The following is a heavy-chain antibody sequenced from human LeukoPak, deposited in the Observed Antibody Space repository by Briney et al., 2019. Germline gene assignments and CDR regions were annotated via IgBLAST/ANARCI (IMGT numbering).Heavy chain of an antibody. J-gene: IGHJ3*02. D-gene: IGHD2-2*01. CDR1: GFTFDDYG. V-gene: IGHV3-20*04. CDR3: ARDQLGYCSSTSCYGAFDI. CDR2: INWNGGST. Sequence: GGSLRLSCAASGFTFDDYGMSWVRQAPGKGLEWVSGINWNGGSTGYADSVKGRFTISRDNAKNSLYLQMNSLRAEGTALYYCARDQLGYCSSTSCYGAFDIWGQGTMVTVSS.